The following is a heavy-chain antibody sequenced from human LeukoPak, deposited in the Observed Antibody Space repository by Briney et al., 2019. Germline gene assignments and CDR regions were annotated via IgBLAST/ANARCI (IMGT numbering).Heavy chain of an antibody. V-gene: IGHV3-15*01. D-gene: IGHD6-6*01. CDR3: TTEELEYSSLLNFND. CDR2: IKSKTNGGTT. J-gene: IGHJ4*02. Sequence: GGSLRLSCAASGFTFSNAWMSWVRQAPGKGLEWVGRIKSKTNGGTTDYAAPMKGRLTISRDESKKTLYLQMNSLKTEETAVYYCTTEELEYSSLLNFNDWGQGTLVTVSS. CDR1: GFTFSNAW.